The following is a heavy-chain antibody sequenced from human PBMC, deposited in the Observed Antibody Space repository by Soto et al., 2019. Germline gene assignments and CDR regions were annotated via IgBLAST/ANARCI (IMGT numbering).Heavy chain of an antibody. V-gene: IGHV1-2*02. CDR3: AGADHSSSSPPFYPYYYGMEV. CDR1: GYTFTAYY. D-gene: IGHD6-6*01. Sequence: ASVKVSCKASGYTFTAYYIHWMRQAPGQGLEWMGWINPESGDTKYPQTFQGRVTMTRDTSISTAYMELSRLRSDDTAVYYCAGADHSSSSPPFYPYYYGMEVWGQGTTVTVSS. CDR2: INPESGDT. J-gene: IGHJ6*02.